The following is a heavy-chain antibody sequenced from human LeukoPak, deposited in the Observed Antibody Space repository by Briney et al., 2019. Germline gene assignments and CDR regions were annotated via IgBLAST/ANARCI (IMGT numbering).Heavy chain of an antibody. D-gene: IGHD1-1*01. J-gene: IGHJ5*02. V-gene: IGHV4-39*01. Sequence: SETLSLTCTVSGGSISSSSYYWGWIRQPPGKGLEWIGSIYYSGSTYYNLSLKSRVTISVDTSKNQFSLKLTSVTAADTAVYYCARPVPSRLGWFDPWGQGTLVTVSS. CDR3: ARPVPSRLGWFDP. CDR2: IYYSGST. CDR1: GGSISSSSYY.